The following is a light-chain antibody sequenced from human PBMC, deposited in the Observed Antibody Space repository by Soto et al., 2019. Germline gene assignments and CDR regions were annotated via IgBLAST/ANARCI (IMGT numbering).Light chain of an antibody. J-gene: IGLJ2*01. CDR3: SSYTSSSPHVV. CDR1: SSDVGGYNY. Sequence: QSALTQPASVSGSPGQSITISCTGTSSDVGGYNYVSWYQQHPGKATKLMIYEVSNRPSGVSNRFSGSKSGNTASLTISGLQAEDYADYYCSSYTSSSPHVVFGGGTKLTVL. V-gene: IGLV2-14*01. CDR2: EVS.